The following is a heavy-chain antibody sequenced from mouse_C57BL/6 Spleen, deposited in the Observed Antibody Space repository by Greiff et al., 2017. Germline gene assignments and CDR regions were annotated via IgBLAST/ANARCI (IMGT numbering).Heavy chain of an antibody. CDR1: GYTFTDYE. V-gene: IGHV1-15*01. CDR3: TREYGYDVAY. CDR2: IDPETGGT. Sequence: QVQLQQSGAELVRPGASVTLSCKASGYTFTDYEMHWVKQTPVHGLEWIGAIDPETGGTAYNQKFKGKAILTADKSSSTAYMELRSLTSEDSAVYYCTREYGYDVAYWGQGTLVTVSA. D-gene: IGHD2-2*01. J-gene: IGHJ3*01.